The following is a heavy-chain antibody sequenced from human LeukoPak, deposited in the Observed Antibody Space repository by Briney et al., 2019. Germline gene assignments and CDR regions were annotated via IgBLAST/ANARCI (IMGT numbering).Heavy chain of an antibody. V-gene: IGHV3-48*03. J-gene: IGHJ5*02. Sequence: PGGSLRLSCAASGFTFSSYEMNWVRQAPGKGLEWVSYISSSGSTIYYADSVKGRFTISRDNAKNSLYLQMNSLRAEDTAVYYCARGRRTGTTDRGFDPWGQGTLVTVSS. CDR2: ISSSGSTI. D-gene: IGHD1-1*01. CDR3: ARGRRTGTTDRGFDP. CDR1: GFTFSSYE.